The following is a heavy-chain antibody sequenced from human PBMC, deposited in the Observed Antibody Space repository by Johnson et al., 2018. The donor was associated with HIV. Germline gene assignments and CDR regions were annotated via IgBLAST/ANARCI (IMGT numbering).Heavy chain of an antibody. J-gene: IGHJ3*02. CDR3: ARSCPRWAAAGGAFDI. D-gene: IGHD6-13*01. CDR1: GFTFDDYG. V-gene: IGHV3-20*04. CDR2: VPWNGGST. Sequence: VQLVESGGSVVRPGGSLRLSCAASGFTFDDYGMSWVRQAPGKGLEWVSGVPWNGGSTGYAGSVKGRFPISRDNAKNSLYLQMNSLRAEDTAVYYCARSCPRWAAAGGAFDIWGQGTMVTVSS.